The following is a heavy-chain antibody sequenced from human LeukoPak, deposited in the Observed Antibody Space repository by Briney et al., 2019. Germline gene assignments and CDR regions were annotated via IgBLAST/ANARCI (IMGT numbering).Heavy chain of an antibody. D-gene: IGHD2-2*03. CDR1: GLTFSSYW. V-gene: IGHV3-64D*06. J-gene: IGHJ3*02. CDR3: VKVDNYGGGAFDI. CDR2: ISSGGGST. Sequence: GGSLRLSCEVSGLTFSSYWMHWVRQAPGKGLKYVSGISSGGGSTYYADSVKGRFTISRDNSKNTLYLQMSSLRVEDTAVYYCVKVDNYGGGAFDIWGQGTMVTVSS.